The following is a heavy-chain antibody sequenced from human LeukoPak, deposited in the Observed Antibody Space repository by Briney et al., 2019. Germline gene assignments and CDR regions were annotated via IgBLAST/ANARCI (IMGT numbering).Heavy chain of an antibody. V-gene: IGHV4-4*02. CDR2: IYHTGST. CDR1: GGSISTNNW. CDR3: AKSGDYLWDY. D-gene: IGHD3-16*01. J-gene: IGHJ4*02. Sequence: SETLSLTCTVSGGSISTNNWWSWVRQPPGKGLEWIGEIYHTGSTNYSPSLRSRVTMSIDKSNNQFSLNLNSVTAADTAVYYCAKSGDYLWDYWGQGTLVTVSS.